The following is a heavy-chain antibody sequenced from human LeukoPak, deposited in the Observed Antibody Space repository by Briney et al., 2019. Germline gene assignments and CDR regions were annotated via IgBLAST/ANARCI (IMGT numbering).Heavy chain of an antibody. CDR2: IRQDGSEK. CDR1: GFTLSNYW. V-gene: IGHV3-7*01. Sequence: GGSLRLSCAASGFTLSNYWMSWVRQAPEEGLECVAHIRQDGSEKYYVDSVKGRFTVSRDNTKNSLFLQMNSLRAEDTAVYYCVRGGGRDGYFYWGQGTLVTVSS. CDR3: VRGGGRDGYFY. D-gene: IGHD5-24*01. J-gene: IGHJ4*02.